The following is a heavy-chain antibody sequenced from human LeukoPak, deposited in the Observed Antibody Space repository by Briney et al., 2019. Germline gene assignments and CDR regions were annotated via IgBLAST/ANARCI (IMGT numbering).Heavy chain of an antibody. D-gene: IGHD2-2*01. V-gene: IGHV1-18*01. CDR1: GYTFTSYG. J-gene: IGHJ6*02. CDR2: ISAYNGNT. CDR3: ARPYQLLPPEDDYYYGMDV. Sequence: ASVKVSCKASGYTFTSYGISWVRQAPGQGLEWMGWISAYNGNTNYAQKFQGRVTITADKSTSTAYMELSSLRSEDTAVYYCARPYQLLPPEDDYYYGMDVWGQGTTVTVSS.